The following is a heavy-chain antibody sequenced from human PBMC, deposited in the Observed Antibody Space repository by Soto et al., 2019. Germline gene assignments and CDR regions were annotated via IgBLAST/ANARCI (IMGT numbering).Heavy chain of an antibody. J-gene: IGHJ4*02. CDR3: ARDAGIPVVGSGTSFEY. V-gene: IGHV1-69*18. CDR1: GGTFSNYA. D-gene: IGHD6-19*01. CDR2: IIPIFASP. Sequence: QVQLVQSGAEVKKPGSSVKVSCKASGGTFSNYAITWVRQAPGQGLEWMGTIIPIFASPRYAQKFQGRVTITAADSTSTTYMDLSSLRSEDTAVYYCARDAGIPVVGSGTSFEYWGQGTLVIVSS.